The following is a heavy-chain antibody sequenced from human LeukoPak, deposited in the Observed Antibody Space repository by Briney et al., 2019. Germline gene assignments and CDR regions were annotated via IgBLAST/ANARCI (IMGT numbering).Heavy chain of an antibody. V-gene: IGHV3-23*01. Sequence: GGSLRLSCAASGFAFSSLAMGWVRQAPGQGLEWVSVISDSGSLTYYADSVKGRFTISRDNSKNTLFLQMNSLRAEDTAVYYCAKDARRTNNWYFFDYWGQATLVTVSS. CDR3: AKDARRTNNWYFFDY. CDR2: ISDSGSLT. D-gene: IGHD1-20*01. CDR1: GFAFSSLA. J-gene: IGHJ4*02.